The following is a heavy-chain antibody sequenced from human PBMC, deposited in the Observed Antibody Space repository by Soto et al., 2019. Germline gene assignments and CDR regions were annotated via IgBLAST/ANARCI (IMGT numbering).Heavy chain of an antibody. CDR2: INAGNGNT. V-gene: IGHV1-3*01. D-gene: IGHD6-13*01. Sequence: GPSVKVSCKASGYIFATYIIHWVRQAPGQRLEWMGWINAGNGNTKYSQKFQGRVTMTRDTSASTAYMELSSLTSEDTAVYYCARDFLVAAGVNWFDPWGQGTLVTVSS. CDR1: GYIFATYI. CDR3: ARDFLVAAGVNWFDP. J-gene: IGHJ5*02.